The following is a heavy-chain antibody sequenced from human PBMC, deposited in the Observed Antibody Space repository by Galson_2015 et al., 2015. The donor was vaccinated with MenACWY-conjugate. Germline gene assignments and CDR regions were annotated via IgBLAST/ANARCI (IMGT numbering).Heavy chain of an antibody. CDR3: AKGAGLSFGDCVGSDY. D-gene: IGHD3-10*01. J-gene: IGHJ4*02. V-gene: IGHV1-69*13. CDR1: GYIFTSYG. CDR2: IIPIFGRA. Sequence: SVKVSCKASGYIFTSYGISWVRQAPGQGLEWMGGIIPIFGRANYAQRFEGRVIISADESTTTNYMELSSLRSDDTAVYYCAKGAGLSFGDCVGSDYWGPGTLVPGSS.